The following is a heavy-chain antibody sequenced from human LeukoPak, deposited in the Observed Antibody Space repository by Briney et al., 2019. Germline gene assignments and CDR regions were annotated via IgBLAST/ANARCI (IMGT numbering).Heavy chain of an antibody. Sequence: SETLSLTCTVSGYSISTSPYYWGWIRQPPGKGLEWIGSIYYSGSTYYNQSLKSRVTISVDTSKNQFSLKLTSVTAADTAVYYCARVDSIAVAGGFDYWGQGTLVTVSS. CDR2: IYYSGST. CDR3: ARVDSIAVAGGFDY. V-gene: IGHV4-39*01. CDR1: GYSISTSPYY. D-gene: IGHD6-19*01. J-gene: IGHJ4*02.